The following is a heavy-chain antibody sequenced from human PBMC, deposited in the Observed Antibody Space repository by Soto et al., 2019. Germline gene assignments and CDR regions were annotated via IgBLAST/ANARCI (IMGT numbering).Heavy chain of an antibody. D-gene: IGHD6-19*01. V-gene: IGHV3-33*01. J-gene: IGHJ5*02. Sequence: GGSLRLSCAASGFSLRTYGMQWLRRAPGKGLEWVAFIWYDGTKKFYANSVKGRSTISKDNSNNILYLQMSGLRAEDTAVYYCARDVVTAVAGSVDWFDPWGQGTLVTVSS. CDR2: IWYDGTKK. CDR1: GFSLRTYG. CDR3: ARDVVTAVAGSVDWFDP.